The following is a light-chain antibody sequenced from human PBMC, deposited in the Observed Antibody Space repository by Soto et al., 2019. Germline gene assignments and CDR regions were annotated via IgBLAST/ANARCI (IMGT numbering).Light chain of an antibody. J-gene: IGKJ3*01. V-gene: IGKV3-20*01. Sequence: EIVLTQSPGTLSVSPGERVTLSCRASQSVNSNYLAWYQQRPGQAPRLLIFGASYRATGIPDRFSGSGSGTDFTITISRLEPEDFAVYSCQQYSSSPPEFTFGPGTKVDSK. CDR1: QSVNSNY. CDR2: GAS. CDR3: QQYSSSPPEFT.